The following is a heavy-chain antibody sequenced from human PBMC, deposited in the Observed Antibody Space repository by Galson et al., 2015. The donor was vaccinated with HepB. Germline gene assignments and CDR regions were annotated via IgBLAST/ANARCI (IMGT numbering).Heavy chain of an antibody. Sequence: SLRLSCAASGFTVSSNYMSWVRQAPGKGLEWVSVIYSGGSTYYADSVKGRFTISRDNSKNTLYLQMNSLRAEDTAVYYCARDSHGHYDFWSGYYFYYGMDVWGQGTTVTVSS. CDR3: ARDSHGHYDFWSGYYFYYGMDV. CDR1: GFTVSSNY. D-gene: IGHD3-3*01. V-gene: IGHV3-53*01. CDR2: IYSGGST. J-gene: IGHJ6*02.